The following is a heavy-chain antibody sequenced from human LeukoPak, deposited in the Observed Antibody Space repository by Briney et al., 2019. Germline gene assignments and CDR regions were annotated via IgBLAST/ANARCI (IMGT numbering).Heavy chain of an antibody. CDR3: AGVSLYDSSASFFASYYYYMDV. CDR1: GDSITNQY. J-gene: IGHJ6*03. V-gene: IGHV4-59*11. Sequence: PSETLSLTCTISGDSITNQYWSWIRQPPGKGLEWIGLMSDSGNTKFHPSLMSRVTMSVDRSKNQVSLKLTSVTAADTAVYYCAGVSLYDSSASFFASYYYYMDVWGKGTTVTVSS. D-gene: IGHD3-22*01. CDR2: MSDSGNT.